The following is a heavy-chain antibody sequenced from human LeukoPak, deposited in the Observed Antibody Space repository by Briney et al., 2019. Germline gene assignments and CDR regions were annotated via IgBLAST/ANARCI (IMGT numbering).Heavy chain of an antibody. CDR2: IYYSGST. CDR3: ARGPTQFVY. J-gene: IGHJ4*02. CDR1: GGSLSSYY. Sequence: SETLSLTCTVSGGSLSSYYWSWIRQPPGKGLEWIGYIYYSGSTNYKPSLTSRVTISVDTSKNQFSLKLSSVTAADTAVYYCARGPTQFVYWGQGTLVTVSS. V-gene: IGHV4-59*01.